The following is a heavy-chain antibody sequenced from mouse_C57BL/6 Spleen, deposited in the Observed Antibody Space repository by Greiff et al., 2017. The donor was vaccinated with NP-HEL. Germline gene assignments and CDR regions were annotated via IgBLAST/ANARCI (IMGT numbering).Heavy chain of an antibody. J-gene: IGHJ2*01. V-gene: IGHV1-82*01. D-gene: IGHD2-4*01. CDR1: GYAFSSSW. Sequence: VMLVESGPELVKPGASVKISCKASGYAFSSSWMNWVKQRPGKGLEWIGRIYPGDGDTNYNGKFKGKATLTADKSSSTAYMQLSSLTSEDSAVYFCARIYDYDRYVDYWGQGTTLTVSS. CDR3: ARIYDYDRYVDY. CDR2: IYPGDGDT.